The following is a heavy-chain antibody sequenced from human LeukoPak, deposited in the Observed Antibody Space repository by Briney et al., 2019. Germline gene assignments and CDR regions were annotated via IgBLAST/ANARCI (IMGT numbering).Heavy chain of an antibody. Sequence: PGGSLRLSCAASGFTFGSYCMNWVRQAPGKGLEWVSSISSSSSYIYYADSVKGRFTISRDNAKKSLSLQMNSLRAEDTAVYYCARPRGNVEMATNPFDYWGQGTLVTISS. CDR3: ARPRGNVEMATNPFDY. V-gene: IGHV3-21*01. CDR1: GFTFGSYC. J-gene: IGHJ4*02. D-gene: IGHD5-24*01. CDR2: ISSSSSYI.